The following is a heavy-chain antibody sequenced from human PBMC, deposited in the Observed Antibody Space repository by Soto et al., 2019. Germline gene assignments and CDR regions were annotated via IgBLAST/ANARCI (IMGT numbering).Heavy chain of an antibody. V-gene: IGHV1-69*04. J-gene: IGHJ4*02. Sequence: SVKVSCKASGGTFSSYTISWVRQAPGQGLEWMGRIIPILGIANYAQKFQGRVTITADKSTSTAYMELSSLRSEDTAVYYCARDLRSTDDIVATIDYWGQGTLVTVSS. CDR3: ARDLRSTDDIVATIDY. D-gene: IGHD5-12*01. CDR2: IIPILGIA. CDR1: GGTFSSYT.